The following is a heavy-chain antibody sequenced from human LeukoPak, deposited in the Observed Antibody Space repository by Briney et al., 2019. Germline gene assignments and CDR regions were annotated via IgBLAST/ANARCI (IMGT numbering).Heavy chain of an antibody. V-gene: IGHV1-46*01. D-gene: IGHD6-6*01. CDR1: GYTFTDYF. J-gene: IGHJ4*02. Sequence: ASVKVSCKASGYTFTDYFMHWVRQAPGQGLEWMGIINPTGGSTTYAQKFQGRVTMTRDTSTSTVYMELSSLRSDDTAVYYCARTAARRFDYWGQGTLVTVSS. CDR3: ARTAARRFDY. CDR2: INPTGGST.